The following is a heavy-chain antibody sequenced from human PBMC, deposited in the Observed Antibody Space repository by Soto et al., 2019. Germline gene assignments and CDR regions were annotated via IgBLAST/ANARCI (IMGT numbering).Heavy chain of an antibody. V-gene: IGHV3-53*04. CDR2: IYSGGST. Sequence: GGSLRLSCAASGFTVSSNYMSWVRQAPGKGLEWVSVIYSGGSTYYADSVKGRFTISRHNSKNTLYLQMNSLRAEDTAVYYCASAPVGGYYYYYYYMDVWGKGTTVTVSS. CDR3: ASAPVGGYYYYYYYMDV. CDR1: GFTVSSNY. D-gene: IGHD3-16*01. J-gene: IGHJ6*03.